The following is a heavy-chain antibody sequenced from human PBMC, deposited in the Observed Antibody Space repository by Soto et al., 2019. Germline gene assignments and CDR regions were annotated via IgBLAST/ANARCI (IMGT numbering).Heavy chain of an antibody. CDR1: GFSLSTSGLG. J-gene: IGHJ3*02. CDR2: IYWYDDK. CDR3: AQAYKNSWSHDGFDI. Sequence: QITLKESGPTLVKPTQPLTLTCTFSGFSLSTSGLGVGWIRQPPGKALEWLGSIYWYDDKPYSPSLRSKSTINKDTSKNQVFLTMTNMDPVDTAKYYCAQAYKNSWSHDGFDIGGQGTMVTVSS. D-gene: IGHD6-13*01. V-gene: IGHV2-5*01.